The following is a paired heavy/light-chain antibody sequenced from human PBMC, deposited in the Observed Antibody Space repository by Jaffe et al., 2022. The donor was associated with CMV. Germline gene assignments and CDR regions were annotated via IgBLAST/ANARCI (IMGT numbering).Light chain of an antibody. V-gene: IGKV3-11*01. CDR1: QSVSSY. Sequence: EIVLTQSPATLSLSPGERATLSCRASQSVSSYLAWYQQKPGQAPRLLIYDASNRATGIPARFSGSGSGTDFTLTISSLEPEDFAVYYCQQRSNWRITFGQGTRLEIK. CDR3: QQRSNWRIT. J-gene: IGKJ5*01. CDR2: DAS.
Heavy chain of an antibody. J-gene: IGHJ3*02. D-gene: IGHD3-22*01. CDR2: IVVGSGNT. CDR3: AAVFFSSGSKGNTDDDAFDI. V-gene: IGHV1-58*02. Sequence: QMQLVQSGPEVKKPGTSVKVSCKASGFTFTSSAMQWVRQARGQRLEWIGWIVVGSGNTNYAQKFQERVTITRDMSTSTAYMELSSLRSEDTAVYYCAAVFFSSGSKGNTDDDAFDIWGQGTMVTVSS. CDR1: GFTFTSSA.